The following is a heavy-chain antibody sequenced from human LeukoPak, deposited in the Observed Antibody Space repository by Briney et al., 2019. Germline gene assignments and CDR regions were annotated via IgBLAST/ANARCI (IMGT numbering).Heavy chain of an antibody. CDR2: ISYSGST. CDR3: ARERPLVRFDY. V-gene: IGHV4-30-4*07. CDR1: GGSISSGGYS. J-gene: IGHJ4*02. Sequence: SETLSLTCTVSGGSISSGGYSWSWIRQPPGKGLEWIGYISYSGSTYYNPSLKSRVTISVDTSKNQFSLKLSSVTAADTAVYYCARERPLVRFDYWGQGTLVTVSS. D-gene: IGHD2-21*01.